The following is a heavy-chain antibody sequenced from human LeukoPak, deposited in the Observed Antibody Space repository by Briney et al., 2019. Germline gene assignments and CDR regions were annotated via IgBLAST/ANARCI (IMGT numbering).Heavy chain of an antibody. CDR3: AKSGTACSGGSCYSHYFDF. V-gene: IGHV3-23*01. J-gene: IGHJ4*02. CDR2: VSGGGGST. CDR1: GFTFSNYA. D-gene: IGHD2-15*01. Sequence: GGSLRLSCAASGFTFSNYAMSWVRQAPRKGLQWVSAVSGGGGSTPYADSVKGRFTIPRDNSKNTIYLQLNSLRAEDTAVYYCAKSGTACSGGSCYSHYFDFWGQGTLVTVSS.